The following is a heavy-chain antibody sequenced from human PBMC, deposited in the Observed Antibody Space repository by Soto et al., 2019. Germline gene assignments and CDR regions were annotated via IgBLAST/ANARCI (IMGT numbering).Heavy chain of an antibody. Sequence: RASVKVSCKASGGTFSSYAISWVRQAPGQGLEWMGGIIPIFGTANYAQKFQGRVTITADKSTSTAYMELSSLRSEDTAVYYCARVGITIFGVVIPGYYYYGMDVWGQGTTVTVSS. CDR2: IIPIFGTA. CDR1: GGTFSSYA. J-gene: IGHJ6*02. CDR3: ARVGITIFGVVIPGYYYYGMDV. V-gene: IGHV1-69*06. D-gene: IGHD3-3*01.